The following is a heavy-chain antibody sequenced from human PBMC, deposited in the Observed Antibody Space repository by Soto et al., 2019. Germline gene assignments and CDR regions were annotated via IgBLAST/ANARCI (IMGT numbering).Heavy chain of an antibody. Sequence: QVQLQQWGAGLLKPSETLSLTCAVYGGSFSGYYWTWIRQPPGTGLEWHGEINHSGSTNYNPSLKSRVTISVDTSKNKFSLKLTSVTAADSAVYSCARDKITGRFDYWGQGNLVTVSS. CDR1: GGSFSGYY. V-gene: IGHV4-34*01. CDR2: INHSGST. CDR3: ARDKITGRFDY. J-gene: IGHJ4*02. D-gene: IGHD2-8*02.